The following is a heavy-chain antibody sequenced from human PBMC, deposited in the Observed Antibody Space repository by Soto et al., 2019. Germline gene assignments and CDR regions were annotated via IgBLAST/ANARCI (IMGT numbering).Heavy chain of an antibody. V-gene: IGHV1-2*04. CDR3: ARAGNYYDSSGYGKNNFDY. J-gene: IGHJ4*02. CDR1: GYTFTGYY. CDR2: INPNSGGT. D-gene: IGHD3-22*01. Sequence: GASVKVSCKASGYTFTGYYMHWVRQAPGQGLEWMGWINPNSGGTNYAQKFQGWVTMTRDTSISTAYMELSRLRSDDTAVYYCARAGNYYDSSGYGKNNFDYWGQGTLVTVSS.